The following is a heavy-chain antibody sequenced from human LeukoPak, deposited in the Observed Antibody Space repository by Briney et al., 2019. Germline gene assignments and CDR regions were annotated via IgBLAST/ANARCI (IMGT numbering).Heavy chain of an antibody. J-gene: IGHJ4*02. Sequence: SETLSLTCTVSGYSISSGYYWGWIRQPPGKGLEWIGSIYHSGGTYYNPSLKSRVTISVDTSKNQFSLKLSSVTAADTAVYYCAGGVSDYVWGSPAPSNYFDYWGQGTLVTVSS. V-gene: IGHV4-38-2*02. CDR3: AGGVSDYVWGSPAPSNYFDY. CDR1: GYSISSGYY. CDR2: IYHSGGT. D-gene: IGHD3-16*01.